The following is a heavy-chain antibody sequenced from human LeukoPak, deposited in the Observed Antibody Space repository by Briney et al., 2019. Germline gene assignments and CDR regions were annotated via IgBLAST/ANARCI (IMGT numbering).Heavy chain of an antibody. Sequence: SETLSLTCTVSGGSTSSYYWSWIRQPPGKGLEWIGFIYYSGSTNYNPSLKSRVTISLDTSKNQFSLKLSSVTAADTAVYYCARVYCDSRGYYHFDYWGRGTLVTVSS. CDR2: IYYSGST. V-gene: IGHV4-59*12. CDR1: GGSTSSYY. CDR3: ARVYCDSRGYYHFDY. J-gene: IGHJ4*02. D-gene: IGHD3-22*01.